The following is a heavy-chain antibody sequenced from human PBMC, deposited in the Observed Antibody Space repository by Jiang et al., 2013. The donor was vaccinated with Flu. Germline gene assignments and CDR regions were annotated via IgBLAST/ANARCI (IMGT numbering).Heavy chain of an antibody. V-gene: IGHV3-7*03. Sequence: GGGLVQPGGSLRLSCAASGFNFNTYWMSWVRQAPGKGLEWVANMMRDGTEKYYVDSVKGRFTISRDNAKNLLYLQMNTLRVEDTAIYYCARERGNYSGSGTTPGGYFDYWGRGTLVTVSS. CDR2: MMRDGTEK. CDR1: GFNFNTYW. CDR3: ARERGNYSGSGTTPGGYFDY. D-gene: IGHD3-10*01. J-gene: IGHJ4*02.